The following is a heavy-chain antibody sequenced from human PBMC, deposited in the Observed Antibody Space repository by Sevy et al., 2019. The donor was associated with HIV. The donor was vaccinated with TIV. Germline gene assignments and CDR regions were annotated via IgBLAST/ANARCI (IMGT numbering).Heavy chain of an antibody. CDR1: GFTFSSYE. J-gene: IGHJ3*02. Sequence: GGSLRLSCAASGFTFSSYEMNWVRQAPGKGLEWLSHISSSGSSMYYADSVKGRFTISRDNAKNSRYLQMNSLRAEDTAVYYCARVGRRIDVYNRKDAFDIWGQGTMVTVSS. V-gene: IGHV3-48*03. D-gene: IGHD1-20*01. CDR3: ARVGRRIDVYNRKDAFDI. CDR2: ISSSGSSM.